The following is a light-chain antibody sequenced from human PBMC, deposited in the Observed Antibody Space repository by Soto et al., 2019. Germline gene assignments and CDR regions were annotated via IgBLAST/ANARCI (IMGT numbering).Light chain of an antibody. CDR3: RQDRQSLT. J-gene: IGKJ5*01. CDR1: QSLLHSNVYND. V-gene: IGKV2-28*01. CDR2: LGS. Sequence: DTVMTQSPLSLPVTPGEPASISCRSNQSLLHSNVYNDLDWYLQKPGQSPQLLIYLGSNRAPGVPDRFSGSGSGTDFTLKSKRVEAEDVGTYYCRQDRQSLTFGQGTRLEIK.